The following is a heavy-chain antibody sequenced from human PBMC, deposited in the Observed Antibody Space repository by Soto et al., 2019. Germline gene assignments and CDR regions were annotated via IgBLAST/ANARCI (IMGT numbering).Heavy chain of an antibody. J-gene: IGHJ4*02. CDR1: GFTFSSYA. V-gene: IGHV3-30-3*01. CDR2: ISYDGSNK. CDR3: ARDAPNYYDSSGYYYPTLVY. Sequence: GGSLRLSCAASGFTFSSYAMHWVRQAPGKGLEWVAVISYDGSNKYYADSVKGRFTISRDNSKNTLYLQMNSLRAEDTAVYYCARDAPNYYDSSGYYYPTLVYWGQGTLVTVSS. D-gene: IGHD3-22*01.